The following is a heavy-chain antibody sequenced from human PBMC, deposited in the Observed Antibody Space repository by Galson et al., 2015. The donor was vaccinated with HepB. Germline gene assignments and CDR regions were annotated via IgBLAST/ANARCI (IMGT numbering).Heavy chain of an antibody. D-gene: IGHD3-3*01. CDR2: ISYDGSNK. J-gene: IGHJ4*02. CDR1: GFTFSSYG. V-gene: IGHV3-30*18. CDR3: AKWVDYYDFWSGLAKAPD. Sequence: SLRLSCAASGFTFSSYGMHWVRQAPGKGLEWVAVISYDGSNKYYADSVKGRFTISRDNSKNTLYLQMNSLRAEDTAVYYCAKWVDYYDFWSGLAKAPDWGQGTLVTVSS.